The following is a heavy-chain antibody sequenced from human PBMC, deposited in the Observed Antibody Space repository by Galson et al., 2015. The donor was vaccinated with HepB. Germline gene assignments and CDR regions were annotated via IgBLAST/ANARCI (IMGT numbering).Heavy chain of an antibody. CDR3: ARDPNRGGYSSGWYYFDY. V-gene: IGHV6-1*01. CDR2: TYYRSKWYD. D-gene: IGHD6-19*01. Sequence: CAISGDSVSSNSAAWNWIRQSPSRGLEWLGRTYYRSKWYDDYAVSVKSRITINPDTSKNQFSLQLNSVTPEDTAVYYCARDPNRGGYSSGWYYFDYWGQGTLVTVSS. CDR1: GDSVSSNSAA. J-gene: IGHJ4*02.